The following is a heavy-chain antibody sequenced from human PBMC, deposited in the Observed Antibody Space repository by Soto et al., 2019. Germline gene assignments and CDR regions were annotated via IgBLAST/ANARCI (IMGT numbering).Heavy chain of an antibody. CDR2: ISSSSSYI. J-gene: IGHJ6*03. CDR1: GFTFSSYS. D-gene: IGHD5-12*01. V-gene: IGHV3-21*01. CDR3: ARGPKEWLRRVYYYYYMDV. Sequence: GGSLRLSCAASGFTFSSYSMNWVRQAPGKGLEWVSSISSSSSYIYYADSVKGRFTIARDNAKNSLYLQMNSMRAEDTAVYYCARGPKEWLRRVYYYYYMDVWGRGTTVTVSS.